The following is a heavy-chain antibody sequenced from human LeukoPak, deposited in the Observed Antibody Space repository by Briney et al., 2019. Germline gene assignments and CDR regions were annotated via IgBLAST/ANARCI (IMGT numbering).Heavy chain of an antibody. V-gene: IGHV4-39*07. Sequence: PSETLSLTCTVSGGSISSNSYYWGWIRQPPGKGLEWIGSMYYSGSTYYNPSLKSRVTISVDTSKNQFSLKLSSVTAADTAVYYCATENGFNDYWGQGTLVTVSS. J-gene: IGHJ4*02. CDR1: GGSISSNSYY. CDR2: MYYSGST. CDR3: ATENGFNDY. D-gene: IGHD2-8*01.